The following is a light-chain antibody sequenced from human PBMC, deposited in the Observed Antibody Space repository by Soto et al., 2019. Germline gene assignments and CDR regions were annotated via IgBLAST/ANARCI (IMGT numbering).Light chain of an antibody. CDR2: EVS. V-gene: IGLV2-14*01. Sequence: QSVLTQPASVSGSPGQSSTISCTGSSSDVGGYNYVSWYQQHPGKAPKLMIYEVSNRPSGISNRFSGSKSGNTASLTLSGLQADDEADYYCSSYTSSSTLVFGGGTKLTVL. CDR1: SSDVGGYNY. J-gene: IGLJ2*01. CDR3: SSYTSSSTLV.